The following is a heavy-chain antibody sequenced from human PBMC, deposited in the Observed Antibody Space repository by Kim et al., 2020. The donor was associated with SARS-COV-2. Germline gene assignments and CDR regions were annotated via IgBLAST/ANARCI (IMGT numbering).Heavy chain of an antibody. V-gene: IGHV3-21*06. CDR3: AGGDGHSTSSSSFDL. Sequence: DSVKGRFTISRENAKNLLFLQMNSLRAEGTAVYYCAGGDGHSTSSSSFDLWGQGTMVVVSS. J-gene: IGHJ3*01. D-gene: IGHD2-8*01.